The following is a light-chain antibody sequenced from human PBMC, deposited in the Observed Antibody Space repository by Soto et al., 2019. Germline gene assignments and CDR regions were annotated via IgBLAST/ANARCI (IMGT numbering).Light chain of an antibody. V-gene: IGKV1-6*01. CDR1: QGISSY. Sequence: AIRMTQSPSSLSASTGDRVTITCRASQGISSYLGWYQQKPGKAPKLLIYAASSLQSGVPSRFSGSGSGTDFTLTISSLQPEDFATYYCLQDYNYPWTFGQGTKVDIK. J-gene: IGKJ1*01. CDR3: LQDYNYPWT. CDR2: AAS.